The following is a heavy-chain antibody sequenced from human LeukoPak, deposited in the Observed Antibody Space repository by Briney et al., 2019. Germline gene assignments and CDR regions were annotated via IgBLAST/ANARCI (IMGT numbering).Heavy chain of an antibody. CDR2: ISSSSSYI. Sequence: GGSLRLSCAASGFTFSSYSMNWVRQAPGKGLEWVSSISSSSSYIYYADSVKGRFTISRDNAKNSLYLQMNSLRAEDTAVYYCARDRSTTVTPGGHWGQGTLVTVSS. V-gene: IGHV3-21*01. CDR3: ARDRSTTVTPGGH. D-gene: IGHD4-17*01. J-gene: IGHJ4*02. CDR1: GFTFSSYS.